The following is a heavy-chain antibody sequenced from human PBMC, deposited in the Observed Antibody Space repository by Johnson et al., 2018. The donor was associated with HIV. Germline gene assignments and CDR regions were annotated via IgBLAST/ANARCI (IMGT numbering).Heavy chain of an antibody. CDR2: INWNGGTT. D-gene: IGHD1-14*01. CDR1: GFTFDEHG. V-gene: IGHV3-20*04. J-gene: IGHJ3*02. Sequence: VQLVESGGGVIRPGGSLRLSCAASGFTFDEHGMSWVRQAPGKGLEWVSGINWNGGTTSYADSVKGRFTISRDNAKKSLYLQMNSLRAEDTALYYCARKVSGAFDIWGQGTMVTVSS. CDR3: ARKVSGAFDI.